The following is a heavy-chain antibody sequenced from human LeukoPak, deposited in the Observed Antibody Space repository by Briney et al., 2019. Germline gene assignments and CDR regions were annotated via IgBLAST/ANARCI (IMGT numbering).Heavy chain of an antibody. CDR2: ISYDGSNK. V-gene: IGHV3-30-3*01. J-gene: IGHJ4*02. CDR3: AGVEMATIILDY. D-gene: IGHD5-24*01. CDR1: GFTFSSYA. Sequence: GGSLRLSCAASGFTFSSYAMHWVRQAPGKGLEWGAVISYDGSNKYYADSVKGRFTISRDNSKNTLYLQMNSLRAEDTAVYYCAGVEMATIILDYWGQGTLVTVSS.